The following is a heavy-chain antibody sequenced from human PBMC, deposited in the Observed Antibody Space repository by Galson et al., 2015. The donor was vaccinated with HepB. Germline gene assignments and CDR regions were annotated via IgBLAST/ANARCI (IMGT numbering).Heavy chain of an antibody. V-gene: IGHV4-61*01. CDR2: IYYSGST. CDR1: GGSISSSSYY. J-gene: IGHJ4*02. CDR3: ARDHSSGWYYFDY. Sequence: SETLSLTCTVSGGSISSSSYYWGWIRQPPGKGPEWIGYIYYSGSTNYNPSLKSRVTISVDTSNNQFSLKLSSVTAADTAVYYCARDHSSGWYYFDYWGQGTLVTVSS. D-gene: IGHD6-19*01.